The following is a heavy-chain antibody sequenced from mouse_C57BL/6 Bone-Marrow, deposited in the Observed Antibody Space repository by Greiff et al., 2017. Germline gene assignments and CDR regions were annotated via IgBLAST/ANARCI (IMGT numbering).Heavy chain of an antibody. Sequence: LEESGAELARPGASVKLSCKASGYTFTSYGISWVKQRTGQGLEWIGRIDPNSGGTKYNEKFKSKATLTVDKPSSTAYMQLSSLTSEDSAVYYCARWGLDYWGQGTTLTVSS. CDR2: IDPNSGGT. V-gene: IGHV1-81*01. CDR1: GYTFTSYG. CDR3: ARWGLDY. J-gene: IGHJ2*01.